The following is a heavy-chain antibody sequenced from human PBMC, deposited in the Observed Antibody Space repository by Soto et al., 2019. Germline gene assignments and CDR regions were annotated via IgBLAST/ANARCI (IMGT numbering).Heavy chain of an antibody. V-gene: IGHV4-59*08. CDR3: ARRRRREVAGMVWFAR. CDR1: GASIISYY. Sequence: QVQLQESGPRLVKPSETLSLTCTVSGASIISYYWSWVRQPPGKGLEWIGDIYYTGSTTYNPSLDSRVAIAVDMHKFHLSLTMQSVSAADMAVYFCARRRRREVAGMVWFARWGQGTVVTV. CDR2: IYYTGST. J-gene: IGHJ5*02. D-gene: IGHD6-19*01.